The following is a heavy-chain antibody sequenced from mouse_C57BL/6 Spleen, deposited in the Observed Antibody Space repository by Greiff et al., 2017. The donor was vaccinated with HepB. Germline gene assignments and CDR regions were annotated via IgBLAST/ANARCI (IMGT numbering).Heavy chain of an antibody. CDR2: IDPNSGGT. Sequence: QVQLQQPGAELVKPGASVKLSCKASGYTFTSYWMHWVKQRPGRGLEWIGRIDPNSGGTKYNEKFKSKATLTVDKPSSTAYVQLSSLTSEDSAVYYCASHGYYDFAYWGQGTLVTVSA. CDR3: ASHGYYDFAY. CDR1: GYTFTSYW. V-gene: IGHV1-72*01. J-gene: IGHJ3*01. D-gene: IGHD2-3*01.